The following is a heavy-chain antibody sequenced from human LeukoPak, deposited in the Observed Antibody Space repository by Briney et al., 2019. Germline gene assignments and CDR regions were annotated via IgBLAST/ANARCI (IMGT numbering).Heavy chain of an antibody. CDR3: ARSIFRWESKVTHGDYYCGMDV. CDR1: GFTFSTYW. J-gene: IGHJ6*02. CDR2: RKEDGSAT. D-gene: IGHD1-26*01. V-gene: IGHV3-7*02. Sequence: GGSLRLSCAASGFTFSTYWMTWVRQAPGKGPEWVANRKEDGSATYYADSVKGRFTISRDNSKNTLYLQMNSLRAEDTAVYYCARSIFRWESKVTHGDYYCGMDVWGQGTTVTVSS.